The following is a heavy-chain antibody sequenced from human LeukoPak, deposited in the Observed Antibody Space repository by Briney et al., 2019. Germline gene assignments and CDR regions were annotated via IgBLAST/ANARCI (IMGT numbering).Heavy chain of an antibody. V-gene: IGHV4-34*01. J-gene: IGHJ4*02. Sequence: SETLSLTCAVYGGSFSGYYWSWIRQPPGKGLEWIGVINHSGSTNYNPSLKSRVTISVDTSKNQFSLKLSSVTAADTAVYYCASYQDYGDYAYFDYWGQGTLVTVSS. CDR2: INHSGST. CDR1: GGSFSGYY. D-gene: IGHD4-17*01. CDR3: ASYQDYGDYAYFDY.